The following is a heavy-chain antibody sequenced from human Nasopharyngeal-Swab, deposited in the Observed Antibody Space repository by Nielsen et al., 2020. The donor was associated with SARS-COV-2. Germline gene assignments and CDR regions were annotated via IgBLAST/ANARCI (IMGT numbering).Heavy chain of an antibody. Sequence: GGSLRLSCAVSGFTFSASAIHWVRQASGNGLEWVGRIRSKGNNYATAYAASVKGRFTIFRDDPTNTAFLQMNSLKTEDTAVYYCTRCGGGCYSGRDYWGQGTLVTVSS. V-gene: IGHV3-73*01. CDR1: GFTFSASA. CDR3: TRCGGGCYSGRDY. CDR2: IRSKGNNYAT. D-gene: IGHD2-15*01. J-gene: IGHJ4*02.